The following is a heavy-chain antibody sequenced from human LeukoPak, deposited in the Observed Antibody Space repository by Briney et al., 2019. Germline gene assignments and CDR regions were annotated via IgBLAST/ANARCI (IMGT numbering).Heavy chain of an antibody. CDR1: GFTFSSYG. Sequence: PGGSLRLSCAASGFTFSSYGMSWVRQAPGKGLEWVSVISGSGDRTYYADSVKGRFTISRDNSKNTLYLQMGSLRAEDMAVYYCARRGDYYYGSGLDYWGQGTLVTVSS. CDR3: ARRGDYYYGSGLDY. D-gene: IGHD3-10*01. V-gene: IGHV3-23*01. J-gene: IGHJ4*02. CDR2: ISGSGDRT.